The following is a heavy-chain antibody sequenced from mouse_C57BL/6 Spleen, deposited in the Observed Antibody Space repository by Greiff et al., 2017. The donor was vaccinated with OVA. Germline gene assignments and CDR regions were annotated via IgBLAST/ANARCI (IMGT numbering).Heavy chain of an antibody. V-gene: IGHV5-6*01. CDR3: ASDYGSSQFDY. CDR2: ISSGGSYT. Sequence: EVKVVESGGDLVKPGGSLKLSCAASGFTFSSYGMSWVRQTPDKRLEWVATISSGGSYTYYPDSVKGRFTISRDNAKNTLYLQMSSLKSEDTAMYYCASDYGSSQFDYWGQGTTLTVSS. CDR1: GFTFSSYG. J-gene: IGHJ2*01. D-gene: IGHD1-1*01.